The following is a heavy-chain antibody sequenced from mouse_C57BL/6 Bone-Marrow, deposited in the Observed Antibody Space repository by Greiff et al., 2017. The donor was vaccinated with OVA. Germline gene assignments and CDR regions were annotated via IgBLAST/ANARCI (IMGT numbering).Heavy chain of an antibody. CDR1: GYAFSSSW. CDR3: ARHEDGYYASYFDY. V-gene: IGHV1-82*01. D-gene: IGHD2-3*01. J-gene: IGHJ2*01. Sequence: VQLQQSVPELVKPGASVKISCKASGYAFSSSWMNWVKQRPGKGLEWIGRIYPGDGDTNYNGKFKGKATLTADKSSSTAYMQLSSLTSEDSAVYFCARHEDGYYASYFDYWGQGTTLTVSS. CDR2: IYPGDGDT.